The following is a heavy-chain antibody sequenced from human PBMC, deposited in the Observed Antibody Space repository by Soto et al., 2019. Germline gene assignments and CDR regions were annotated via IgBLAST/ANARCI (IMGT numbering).Heavy chain of an antibody. CDR2: IYYSGST. V-gene: IGHV4-39*01. CDR1: GGSISSSSCY. CDR3: ARLRAAAGYNWFDP. J-gene: IGHJ5*02. Sequence: NPSETLSLTCTVSGGSISSSSCYWGWIRQPPGKGLEWIGSIYYSGSTYYNPSLKSRVTISVDTSKNQFSLKLSSVTAADTAVYYCARLRAAAGYNWFDPWGQGTLVTVYS. D-gene: IGHD6-13*01.